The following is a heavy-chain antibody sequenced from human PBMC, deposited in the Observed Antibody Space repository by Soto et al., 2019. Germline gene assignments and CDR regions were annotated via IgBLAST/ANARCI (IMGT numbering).Heavy chain of an antibody. V-gene: IGHV1-69*13. D-gene: IGHD3-22*01. CDR3: ARPSGYYDSSGYYTGFDP. CDR1: GGTFSSYA. J-gene: IGHJ5*02. CDR2: IIPIFGTA. Sequence: SVKVSCKASGGTFSSYAISWVRQAPGQGLEWMGGIIPIFGTANYAQKFQGRVTITADESTSTAYMELSSLRSEDTAVYYCARPSGYYDSSGYYTGFDPSGQGTLVTVSS.